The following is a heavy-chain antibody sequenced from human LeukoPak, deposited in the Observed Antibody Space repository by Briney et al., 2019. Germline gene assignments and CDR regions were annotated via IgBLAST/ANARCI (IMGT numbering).Heavy chain of an antibody. CDR1: GFSFSDYY. CDR3: ARDRQQLTLRFDP. J-gene: IGHJ5*02. D-gene: IGHD6-13*01. V-gene: IGHV3-11*06. Sequence: GGSLRLSCAASGFSFSDYYMSWIRQAPGKGLEWVSNIGTGNIDANYADSVKGRFTISRDNAKNSLYLQMNSLRAEDTAVYYCARDRQQLTLRFDPWGQGTLVTVSS. CDR2: IGTGNIDA.